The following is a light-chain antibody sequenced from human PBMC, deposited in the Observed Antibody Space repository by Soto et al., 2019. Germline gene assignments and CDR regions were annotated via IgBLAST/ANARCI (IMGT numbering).Light chain of an antibody. J-gene: IGKJ1*01. V-gene: IGKV1-5*03. CDR1: RSISSW. CDR2: KAS. CDR3: QQYNSYSGT. Sequence: DIQMTQSPSTLSASVGDRVTITCRASRSISSWLAWYQQKPGKAPKLQIYKASSLESGVPSRFSGSGSGTEFTLTISSLQPDDFATYYCQQYNSYSGTFGQGTKVEIK.